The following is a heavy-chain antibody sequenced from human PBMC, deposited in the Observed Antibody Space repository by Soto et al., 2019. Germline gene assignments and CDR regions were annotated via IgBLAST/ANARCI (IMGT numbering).Heavy chain of an antibody. Sequence: GGSLRLSCTASGFTFGVYAMSWFRQAPGKGLEWVGFIRSKAYGGTTEYAASVKGRFTISRDDSKSIAYLQMNSLKTEDTAVYYCTRVPIAVAGLYYYYMDVWGKGTTVTVSS. D-gene: IGHD6-19*01. CDR2: IRSKAYGGTT. CDR3: TRVPIAVAGLYYYYMDV. J-gene: IGHJ6*03. CDR1: GFTFGVYA. V-gene: IGHV3-49*03.